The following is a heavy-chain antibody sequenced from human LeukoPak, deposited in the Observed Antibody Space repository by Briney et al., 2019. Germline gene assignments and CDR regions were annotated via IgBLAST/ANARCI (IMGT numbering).Heavy chain of an antibody. CDR1: GGSISSYY. CDR3: ARRQDDSSGYYFDY. Sequence: SETLSLTCTVSGGSISSYYWSWIRQPPGKGLEWIGYIYYSRSTNYNPSLKSRVTISVDTSKNQFSLKLSSVTAADTAVYYCARRQDDSSGYYFDYWGQGTLVTVSS. CDR2: IYYSRST. D-gene: IGHD3-22*01. V-gene: IGHV4-59*08. J-gene: IGHJ4*02.